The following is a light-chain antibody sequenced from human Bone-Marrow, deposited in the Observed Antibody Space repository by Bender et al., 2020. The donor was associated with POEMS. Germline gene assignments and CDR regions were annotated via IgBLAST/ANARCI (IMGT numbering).Light chain of an antibody. Sequence: SYELTQPPSVSVSPGQTARIPCSGDTLPDQYTYWYKQKPGQAPVLLIYKDTERPSGIPERFSGSSSGTTVTLTISGAQVEDEADYYCYSATDNNWVFGGGTKLTVL. V-gene: IGLV3-27*01. CDR2: KDT. CDR3: YSATDNNWV. CDR1: TLPDQY. J-gene: IGLJ3*02.